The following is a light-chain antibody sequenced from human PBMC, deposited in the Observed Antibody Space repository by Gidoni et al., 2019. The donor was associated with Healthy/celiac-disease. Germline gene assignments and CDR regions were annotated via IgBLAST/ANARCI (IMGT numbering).Light chain of an antibody. J-gene: IGKJ3*01. V-gene: IGKV1-39*01. CDR2: AAS. CDR1: QSISSH. CDR3: QQSYSTPFT. Sequence: DIQMTQSPSSLSASVGDRVTITCRASQSISSHLNWYQQKPGKAPKLLIYAASSLQSGVPSRFSGSGSGTDFTFTISSLQPEDFATYYCQQSYSTPFTFGPGTKVDIK.